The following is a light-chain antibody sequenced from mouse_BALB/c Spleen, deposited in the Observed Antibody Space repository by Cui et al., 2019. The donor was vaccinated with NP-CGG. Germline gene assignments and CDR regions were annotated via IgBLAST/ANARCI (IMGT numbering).Light chain of an antibody. J-gene: IGLJ1*01. Sequence: QAVVTQDSALTTSPGETVTLTCRSSTGAVTTSNYANWVQEKPDHLFTGLIGGTNNRPPGVPARFSGSLIGDRAALTITGAQTEDEATYFCALWYSNHWVFGGGTKLTVL. V-gene: IGLV1*01. CDR2: GTN. CDR3: ALWYSNHWV. CDR1: TGAVTTSNY.